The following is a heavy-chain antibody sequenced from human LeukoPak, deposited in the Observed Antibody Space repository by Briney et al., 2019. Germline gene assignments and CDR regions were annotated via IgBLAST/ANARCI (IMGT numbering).Heavy chain of an antibody. CDR2: ITGSGDST. V-gene: IGHV3-23*01. CDR1: GFTFSNYM. D-gene: IGHD2-15*01. Sequence: PGGSLRLSCAASGFTFSNYMMSWIRHVPGKGLEWVSTITGSGDSTYYADSVKGRFTISRDNSKNTLYPQMNSLRVEDTAVYYCAKRLLKLIDYWGQGTLVTVSS. CDR3: AKRLLKLIDY. J-gene: IGHJ4*02.